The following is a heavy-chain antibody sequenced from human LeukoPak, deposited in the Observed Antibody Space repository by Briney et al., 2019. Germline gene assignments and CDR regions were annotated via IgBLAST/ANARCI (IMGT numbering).Heavy chain of an antibody. CDR2: IRSKALYGTS. CDR1: GFRFGGYA. V-gene: IGHV3-49*04. J-gene: IGHJ4*02. Sequence: PGGPLRLSCTGSGFRFGGYALSWVRQATGRGLEWVGFIRSKALYGTSEYAAAVEGRFAISRDDSNNIVYLQMNSLKTEDTAVYFCVRESVRDYYFDYWGQGTLVTVSS. D-gene: IGHD3-10*02. CDR3: VRESVRDYYFDY.